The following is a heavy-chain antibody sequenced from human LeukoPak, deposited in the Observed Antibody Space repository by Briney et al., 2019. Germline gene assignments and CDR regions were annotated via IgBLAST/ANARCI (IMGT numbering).Heavy chain of an antibody. CDR2: ISGSGGST. J-gene: IGHJ1*01. V-gene: IGHV3-23*01. CDR1: GFTFSSYA. D-gene: IGHD6-19*01. CDR3: AKDLHSAVAGTAKYFQH. Sequence: GGSLRLSCAASGFTFSSYAMSWVRQAPGKGLEWVSAISGSGGSTYYADSVKGRFTISRDNSKNTLYLQMNSLRAEDTAVYYCAKDLHSAVAGTAKYFQHWGQGTLVTVSS.